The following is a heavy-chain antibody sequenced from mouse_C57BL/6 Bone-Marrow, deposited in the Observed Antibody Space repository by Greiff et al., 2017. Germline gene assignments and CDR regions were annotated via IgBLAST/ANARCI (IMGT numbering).Heavy chain of an antibody. CDR2: IDPYDSET. CDR1: GYTFTSYW. D-gene: IGHD1-1*01. CDR3: ARNSYYYGSRDWFAY. V-gene: IGHV1-52*01. J-gene: IGHJ3*01. Sequence: VQLQQPGAELVRPGSSVKLSCKASGYTFTSYWMHWVKQRPIQGLEWIGNIDPYDSETHYNQKFKDKDTLTVDKSSSTAYMQLSSLTSEDSAVYYCARNSYYYGSRDWFAYWGQGTLVTVSA.